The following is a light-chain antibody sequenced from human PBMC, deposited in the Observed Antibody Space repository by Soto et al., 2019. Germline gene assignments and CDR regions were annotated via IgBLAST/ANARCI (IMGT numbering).Light chain of an antibody. CDR2: GAS. Sequence: VLTQSPATLSLSPGERATLSCRASQTVSNSYLAWYQHKPGQAPRLLIYGASSRPTGVPSRFVGSGSGTDFTLTISRLDPEDFAVYYCQQYGSSPTFGPGTTVDVK. J-gene: IGKJ3*01. CDR3: QQYGSSPT. V-gene: IGKV3-20*01. CDR1: QTVSNSY.